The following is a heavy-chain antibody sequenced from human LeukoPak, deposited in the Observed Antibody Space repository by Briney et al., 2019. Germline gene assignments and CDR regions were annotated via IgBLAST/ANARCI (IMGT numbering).Heavy chain of an antibody. Sequence: GSLRLSCAASGFTFSRNSMNWVRQAPGKGLEWVSSISTSSSYINYADSVKGRFTISRDNAKNSLYLQMNSLRVEDTAVYYCARDSSMLRGPLVIYYFDFWGQGTLVTVSS. CDR1: GFTFSRNS. CDR2: ISTSSSYI. D-gene: IGHD3-10*01. J-gene: IGHJ4*02. CDR3: ARDSSMLRGPLVIYYFDF. V-gene: IGHV3-21*04.